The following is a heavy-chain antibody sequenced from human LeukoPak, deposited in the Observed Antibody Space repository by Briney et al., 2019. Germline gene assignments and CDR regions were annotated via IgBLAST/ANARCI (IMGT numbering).Heavy chain of an antibody. CDR3: AKRYTGIVGATYFDY. Sequence: PGGSLRLSCAASGFTFSSYSMNWVRQAPGKGLEWVSYISSSSSTIYYADSVKGRFTISRNNAKNSLYLQMNSLRPEGTAVDYCAKRYTGIVGATYFDYWRQGTRATVTS. J-gene: IGHJ4*02. V-gene: IGHV3-48*01. CDR1: GFTFSSYS. D-gene: IGHD1-26*01. CDR2: ISSSSSTI.